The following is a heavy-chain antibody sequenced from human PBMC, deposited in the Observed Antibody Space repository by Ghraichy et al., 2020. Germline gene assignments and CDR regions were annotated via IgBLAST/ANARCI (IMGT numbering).Heavy chain of an antibody. V-gene: IGHV3-33*01. J-gene: IGHJ5*02. CDR3: ARDPASGSYSAWWFDP. CDR2: IWFDGSNK. D-gene: IGHD1-26*01. Sequence: GGSLRLSCAASGFTFSIHGMHWVRQAPGKGLEWVAVIWFDGSNKYYADSVKGRFTISRDNSKNTLYLQMNSLRVEDTAVYYCARDPASGSYSAWWFDPWGQGTLVTVAS. CDR1: GFTFSIHG.